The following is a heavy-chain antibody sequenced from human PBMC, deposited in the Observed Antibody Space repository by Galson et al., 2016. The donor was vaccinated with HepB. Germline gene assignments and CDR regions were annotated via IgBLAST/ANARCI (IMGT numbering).Heavy chain of an antibody. Sequence: SLRLSCAASGFTFSTYGMHWVRQAPGKGLEWVAAMWYDGSKKFYADSVKGRFIISRDNSKNTLSLQMNTLRAEDTAVYYCARDAREIHDFWENYRYKDPSYYFDNWGQGTLVTVSS. V-gene: IGHV3-33*01. CDR1: GFTFSTYG. D-gene: IGHD3-16*02. CDR3: ARDAREIHDFWENYRYKDPSYYFDN. J-gene: IGHJ4*02. CDR2: MWYDGSKK.